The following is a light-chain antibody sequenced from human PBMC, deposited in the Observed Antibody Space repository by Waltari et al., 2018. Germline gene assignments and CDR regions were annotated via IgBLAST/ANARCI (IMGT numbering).Light chain of an antibody. CDR1: QSISMY. CDR2: AAS. J-gene: IGKJ3*01. V-gene: IGKV1-39*01. CDR3: QQSFSTPDT. Sequence: DIPMTQYPSSLSAPVGDRVTITCRASQSISMYFNWYQQKPGKAPKLLIYAASTLQSGVPSRFSGSGSGTDFTLTISSLQPEDFATYYCQQSFSTPDTFGPGTTVEIK.